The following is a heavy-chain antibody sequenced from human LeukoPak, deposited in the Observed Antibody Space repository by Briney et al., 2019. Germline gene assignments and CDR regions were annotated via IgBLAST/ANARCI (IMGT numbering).Heavy chain of an antibody. CDR3: AKYPASGGYFDY. CDR1: GFTFSTYS. J-gene: IGHJ4*02. D-gene: IGHD6-13*01. CDR2: ISGSGANT. Sequence: GGSLRLSCAASGFTFSTYSISWVRLAPGKGLEWVSGISGSGANTYYADSVKGRFTISRDNSKNTLYLQMNSLRAEDTAVFYCAKYPASGGYFDYWGQGTLVTVSS. V-gene: IGHV3-23*01.